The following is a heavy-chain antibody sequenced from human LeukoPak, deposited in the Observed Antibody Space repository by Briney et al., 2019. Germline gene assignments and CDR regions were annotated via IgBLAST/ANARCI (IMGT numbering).Heavy chain of an antibody. D-gene: IGHD3-10*01. J-gene: IGHJ4*02. CDR3: AKDPEF. V-gene: IGHV3-30-3*01. CDR2: ISYDGSNK. Sequence: TGGSLRLSCAASGFTFSSNAMHWVRQAPGKGLEWVAVISYDGSNKYYADSVKGRFTISRDNSKNTLYLQMNSLRVEDTAVYYCAKDPEFWGQGTLVTVSS. CDR1: GFTFSSNA.